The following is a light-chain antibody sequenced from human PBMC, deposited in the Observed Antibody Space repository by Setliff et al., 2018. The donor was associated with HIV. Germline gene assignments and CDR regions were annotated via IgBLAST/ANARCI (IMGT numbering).Light chain of an antibody. V-gene: IGLV2-14*01. J-gene: IGLJ1*01. Sequence: QSALTQPASVSGSPGQSITISCTGTSSDVGGYNYVSWYQQHPGKAPKLMIYEVIKRPSGVSNRFSGSKSGNTASLTISGLQADDEADYYCSSWTGSSTLMFGTGTKVTVL. CDR3: SSWTGSSTLM. CDR2: EVI. CDR1: SSDVGGYNY.